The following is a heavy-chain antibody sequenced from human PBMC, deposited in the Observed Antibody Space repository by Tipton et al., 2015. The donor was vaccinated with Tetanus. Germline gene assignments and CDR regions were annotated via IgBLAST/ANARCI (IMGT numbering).Heavy chain of an antibody. CDR3: ARVRRGTTTEFDS. J-gene: IGHJ4*02. CDR1: GGSMSGRY. CDR2: IYASGVT. V-gene: IGHV4-4*07. Sequence: TLSLTCTVSGGSMSGRYWSWIRQPAGKGLEWIGRIYASGVTNYNPSLKSRVTMSVDTSKNQFSLEVTSVTAADTAVYHCARVRRGTTTEFDSWGQGTLVTVSS. D-gene: IGHD4-17*01.